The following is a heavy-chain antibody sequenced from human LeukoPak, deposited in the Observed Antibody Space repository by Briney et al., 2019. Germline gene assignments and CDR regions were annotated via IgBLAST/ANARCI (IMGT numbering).Heavy chain of an antibody. V-gene: IGHV4-59*12. CDR2: IYYSGST. J-gene: IGHJ4*02. Sequence: SETLSLTCTVSGGSISSYYWSWIRQPPGKGLEWIGYIYYSGSTNYNPSLKSRVTISVDTSKNQFSLRLSSVTAADTAVYYCARSHPYYYDSSGDPFDYWGQGTLVTVSS. D-gene: IGHD3-22*01. CDR3: ARSHPYYYDSSGDPFDY. CDR1: GGSISSYY.